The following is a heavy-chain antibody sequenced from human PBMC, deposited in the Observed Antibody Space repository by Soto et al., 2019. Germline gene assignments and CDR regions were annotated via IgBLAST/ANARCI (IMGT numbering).Heavy chain of an antibody. D-gene: IGHD2-2*01. CDR1: GFTFSSYS. CDR3: ARVGAGGDCSSTSCIDAFDI. CDR2: ISSSSSYI. Sequence: GGSLRLSCAASGFTFSSYSMNWVRQAPGKGLEWVSSISSSSSYIYYADSVKGRFTISRDNAKNSLYLQMNSLRAEDTAVYYCARVGAGGDCSSTSCIDAFDIWGQGTMVTVSS. V-gene: IGHV3-21*01. J-gene: IGHJ3*02.